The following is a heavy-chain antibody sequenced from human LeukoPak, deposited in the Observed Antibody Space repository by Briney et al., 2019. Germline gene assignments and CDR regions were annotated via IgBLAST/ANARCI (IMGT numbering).Heavy chain of an antibody. Sequence: PSETLSLTCAVYGGSFSDYFWSWVRQPPEKGLEWIGEINHSGSTNYNPSLKSRVTISVDTSKNQFSLKLSSVTAADTAVYYCARRRYSYALHDYWGQGTLVTVSS. J-gene: IGHJ4*02. CDR3: ARRRYSYALHDY. CDR1: GGSFSDYF. D-gene: IGHD5-18*01. V-gene: IGHV4-34*01. CDR2: INHSGST.